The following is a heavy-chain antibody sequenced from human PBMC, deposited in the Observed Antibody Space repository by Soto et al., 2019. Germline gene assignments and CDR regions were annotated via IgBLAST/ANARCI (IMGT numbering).Heavy chain of an antibody. V-gene: IGHV1-3*01. CDR3: ASGIAVAGTYYYYGMDV. CDR2: INAGNGNT. CDR1: GYTFTSYA. D-gene: IGHD6-19*01. Sequence: ASVKVSCKASGYTFTSYAMHWVRQAPGQRLEWMGWINAGNGNTKYSQKFQGRVTITRDTSASTAYTELSSLRSEDTAVYYCASGIAVAGTYYYYGMDVWGQGTTVTVSS. J-gene: IGHJ6*02.